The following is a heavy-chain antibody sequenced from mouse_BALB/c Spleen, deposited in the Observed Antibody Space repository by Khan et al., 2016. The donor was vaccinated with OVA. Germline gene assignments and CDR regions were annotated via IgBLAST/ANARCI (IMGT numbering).Heavy chain of an antibody. CDR2: MWGEGRT. J-gene: IGHJ4*01. CDR1: GFSLANYG. V-gene: IGHV2-6-1*01. D-gene: IGHD2-10*01. Sequence: QMQLEESGPGLVAPSQSLSITCTISGFSLANYGVHWVRQPPGKGMEWLVLMWGEGRTAYNSVGKSRLTVSTNNSRSQVFLHINTLHTDDTAMSFCASPPYFHYNVMAYWGQGTSVTVSS. CDR3: ASPPYFHYNVMAY.